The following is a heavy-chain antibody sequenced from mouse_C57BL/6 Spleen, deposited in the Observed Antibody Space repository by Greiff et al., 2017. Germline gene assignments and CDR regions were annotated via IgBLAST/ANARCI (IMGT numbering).Heavy chain of an antibody. CDR3: ARGGNYYGSSSWYFDV. J-gene: IGHJ1*03. Sequence: EVQLQQSGPGLVKPSQSLSLTCSVTGYSITSGYYWNWIRQFPGNKLEWMGYLSYDGSNNYNPSLKNRISITRDTSKNQFFLKLKSVTTEDTATYYCARGGNYYGSSSWYFDVWGTGTTVTVSS. V-gene: IGHV3-6*01. D-gene: IGHD1-1*01. CDR2: LSYDGSN. CDR1: GYSITSGYY.